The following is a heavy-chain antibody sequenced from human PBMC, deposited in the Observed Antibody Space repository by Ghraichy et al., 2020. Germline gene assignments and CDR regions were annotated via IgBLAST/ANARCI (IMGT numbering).Heavy chain of an antibody. V-gene: IGHV4-39*01. Sequence: SETLSLTCTVSGGSISSSSYYWGWIRQPLGKGLEWIGSVYYSGSTSYNPSLKSRVTISVDTSKNQFSLKLCSATAADTAVYYCARQVAAPGGSDAFDIWGQGTMVTVSS. D-gene: IGHD1-26*01. CDR1: GGSISSSSYY. CDR3: ARQVAAPGGSDAFDI. CDR2: VYYSGST. J-gene: IGHJ3*02.